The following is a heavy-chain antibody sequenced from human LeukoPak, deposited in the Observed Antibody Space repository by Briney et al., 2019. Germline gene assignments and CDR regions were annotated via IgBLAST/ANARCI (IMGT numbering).Heavy chain of an antibody. D-gene: IGHD6-19*01. V-gene: IGHV4-4*07. CDR2: IYSGGST. CDR1: GGSISSYY. J-gene: IGHJ5*02. Sequence: SETLSLTCTVSGGSISSYYWSWIRQPAGKGLEWLGRIYSGGSTNYNPSLKSRLTMSVDTSKNQFSLKLSSVTAADTAVYYCARVYSSGWYHWFDTWGQGTLVTVSS. CDR3: ARVYSSGWYHWFDT.